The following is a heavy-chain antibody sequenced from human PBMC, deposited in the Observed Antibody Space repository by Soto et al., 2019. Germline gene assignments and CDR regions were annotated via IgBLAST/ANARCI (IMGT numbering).Heavy chain of an antibody. CDR3: AIQDGDYGGPAFHI. D-gene: IGHD4-17*01. V-gene: IGHV5-51*01. CDR1: GYSFTSYW. CDR2: IYPGDSDT. J-gene: IGHJ3*02. Sequence: GEALKISSEGSGYSFTSYWIGWVRQMPGKGLEWMGIIYPGDSDTRYCPSFHGQVTISADKSNSTAYLQWSSLKAADTAVDYWAIQDGDYGGPAFHIWGQGTMVTVS.